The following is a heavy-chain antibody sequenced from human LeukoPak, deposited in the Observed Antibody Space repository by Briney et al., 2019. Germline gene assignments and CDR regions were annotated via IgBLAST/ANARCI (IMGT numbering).Heavy chain of an antibody. CDR2: ITSSSSYI. V-gene: IGHV3-21*01. CDR3: ARTFVVVTAEDAFDI. CDR1: GFTFSRYS. Sequence: RGSLRLSCAASGFTFSRYSINWVRQAPGRGLEWVSSITSSSSYIYYADSVKGRFTISRDNAKNSLYLQMNSLRAEDTAVYYCARTFVVVTAEDAFDIWGQGTMVTVSS. D-gene: IGHD2-21*02. J-gene: IGHJ3*02.